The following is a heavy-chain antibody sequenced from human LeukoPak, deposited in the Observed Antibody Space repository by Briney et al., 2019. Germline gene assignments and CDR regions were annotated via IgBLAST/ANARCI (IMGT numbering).Heavy chain of an antibody. V-gene: IGHV3-23*01. Sequence: GGSLRLSCAASGFTFSSYAMNWVRQAPGKGLEWVSSFGGNGGNTYYADSVRGRFTISRDNSKNTLYLQMNSLRAEDTAIYFCAKSLNWNFESWGRGTLVTVSS. CDR1: GFTFSSYA. CDR2: FGGNGGNT. J-gene: IGHJ4*02. CDR3: AKSLNWNFES. D-gene: IGHD1-1*01.